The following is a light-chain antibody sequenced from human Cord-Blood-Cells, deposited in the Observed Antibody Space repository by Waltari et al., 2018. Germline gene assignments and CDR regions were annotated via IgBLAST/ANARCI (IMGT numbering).Light chain of an antibody. CDR2: QDS. Sequence: VSVSPGQTASITCSGDKSGDKYACWYQQKPGQSPVLVIYQDSRRPSGIPERFSGSNSGNTATLTISGTQAMDEADYYCQAWDSSTAVFGGGTKLTVL. CDR1: KSGDKY. J-gene: IGLJ3*02. V-gene: IGLV3-1*01. CDR3: QAWDSSTAV.